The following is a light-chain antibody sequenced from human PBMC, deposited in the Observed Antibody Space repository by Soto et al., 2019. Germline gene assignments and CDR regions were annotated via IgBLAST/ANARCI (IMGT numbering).Light chain of an antibody. Sequence: DVQMTQSPSSLSAFEGDTVTITCRASQNVNNYLNWYQQKPGEAPRLLIYGASNLHSGVPSRFSGSRSGTDFTFTISNLQPDDCATYFCQQTYNTPPITFGQGRLLE. J-gene: IGKJ5*01. CDR2: GAS. V-gene: IGKV1-39*01. CDR1: QNVNNY. CDR3: QQTYNTPPIT.